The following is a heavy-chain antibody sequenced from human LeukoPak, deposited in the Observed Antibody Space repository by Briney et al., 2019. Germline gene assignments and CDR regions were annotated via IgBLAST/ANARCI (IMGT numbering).Heavy chain of an antibody. J-gene: IGHJ4*02. CDR3: ARVGYYSSGPFSYFDY. V-gene: IGHV3-48*01. Sequence: GGSLRLSCAASGFTFSAYSMNWVRQAPGKGLESVSYISGSSSNTNYADSVKGRFTISRDSSENTLYLQMNSLRVEDTAVYYCARVGYYSSGPFSYFDYWGQGTLVTVSS. CDR1: GFTFSAYS. CDR2: ISGSSSNT. D-gene: IGHD3-10*01.